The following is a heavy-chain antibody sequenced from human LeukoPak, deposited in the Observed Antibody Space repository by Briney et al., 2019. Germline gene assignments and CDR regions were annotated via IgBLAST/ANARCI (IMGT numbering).Heavy chain of an antibody. CDR2: IYSSGST. CDR1: GASISSGSNY. Sequence: SETLSLTCSVSGASISSGSNYWGWIRQPPGKTLEWIGSIYSSGSTYYNPSLKSRVIIIIDTPKNHFSLKLSSVTAADTAVYYCARRRVSSGWYYNHVHFDYWGQGTLVTVSS. J-gene: IGHJ4*02. D-gene: IGHD6-19*01. CDR3: ARRRVSSGWYYNHVHFDY. V-gene: IGHV4-39*07.